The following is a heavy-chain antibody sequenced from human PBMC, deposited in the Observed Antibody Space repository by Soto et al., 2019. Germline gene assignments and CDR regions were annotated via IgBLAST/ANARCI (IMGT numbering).Heavy chain of an antibody. V-gene: IGHV3-64D*06. CDR3: VKDGINYYDSSGYWAY. D-gene: IGHD3-22*01. CDR1: GFTFSSYT. CDR2: ISSNGLNT. J-gene: IGHJ4*02. Sequence: LRLSCSASGFTFSSYTLHWVRQAPGKGLEYVSAISSNGLNTYYADSVKGRFTISRDNSKNTLCLQMSSLRTEDTAVYYCVKDGINYYDSSGYWAYWGQGTQVTVSS.